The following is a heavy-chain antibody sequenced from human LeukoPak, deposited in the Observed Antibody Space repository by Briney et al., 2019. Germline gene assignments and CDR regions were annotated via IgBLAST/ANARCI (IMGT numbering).Heavy chain of an antibody. CDR3: ARAAAETGAFRDNWFDP. V-gene: IGHV3-48*01. J-gene: IGHJ5*02. CDR1: GFTFSSYS. CDR2: ITSSSSTI. D-gene: IGHD6-19*01. Sequence: GGSLRLSCAASGFTFSSYSMNWVRQAPGKGLGWISYITSSSSTIYYADSVKGRFTISRDNAKNSLYLQMNSLRAEDTAVYYCARAAAETGAFRDNWFDPWGQGTLVTVSS.